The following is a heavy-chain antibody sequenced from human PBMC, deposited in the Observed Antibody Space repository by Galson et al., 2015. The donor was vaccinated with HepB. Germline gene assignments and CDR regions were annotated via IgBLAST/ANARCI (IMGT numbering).Heavy chain of an antibody. CDR1: GYTFTSYG. V-gene: IGHV1-18*01. J-gene: IGHJ1*01. D-gene: IGHD3-10*01. Sequence: SVKVSCKASGYTFTSYGISWVRQAPGQGLEGMGWISAYNGNTNYAQKPQGRVTMTTDTSTSTAYMELRSLRSDDTAVYYCARASLWYYYGSGSRDGGAEYFRHWGQGTLVTVSS. CDR2: ISAYNGNT. CDR3: ARASLWYYYGSGSRDGGAEYFRH.